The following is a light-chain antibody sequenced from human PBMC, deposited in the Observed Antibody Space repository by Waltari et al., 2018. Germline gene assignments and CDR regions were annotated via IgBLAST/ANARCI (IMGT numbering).Light chain of an antibody. V-gene: IGKV1-39*01. CDR2: GAS. Sequence: DIQMTQSPSSLSAPVGVRVTVTCRASQSIDTDLNWYQHKPGTAPKLLIFGASSLRSGAPGRFSGIGSGTDFALTITSLLPDDFATYYCQQSYSPPYTFGRGTKLEIK. J-gene: IGKJ2*01. CDR1: QSIDTD. CDR3: QQSYSPPYT.